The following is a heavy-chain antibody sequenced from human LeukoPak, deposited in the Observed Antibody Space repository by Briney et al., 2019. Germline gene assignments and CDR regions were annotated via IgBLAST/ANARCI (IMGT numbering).Heavy chain of an antibody. CDR3: ARDLSSSGWSFDY. Sequence: GGSLRLSCAAPGFTFSNYWMHWVRQAPGKCLVWVSRINSDGRSTNYADSVKGRFTISRDNAKNTLFLQMNSLRAEDAAVYYCARDLSSSGWSFDYWGQGTLVTVSS. CDR1: GFTFSNYW. V-gene: IGHV3-74*01. J-gene: IGHJ4*02. D-gene: IGHD6-19*01. CDR2: INSDGRST.